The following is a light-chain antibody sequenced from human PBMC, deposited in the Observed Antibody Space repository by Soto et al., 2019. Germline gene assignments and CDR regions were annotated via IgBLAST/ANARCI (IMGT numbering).Light chain of an antibody. Sequence: EIVLTQSPGTLSLSPGERATLSCRASQSVSSSYLSWYQQKPGQAPRLLIYGASSRATGIPDRFSGSGSGTDFPLTIRRLEPEDFAVYYCQQYGSSPGYTFGQGTKLEIK. CDR2: GAS. J-gene: IGKJ2*01. CDR3: QQYGSSPGYT. CDR1: QSVSSSY. V-gene: IGKV3-20*01.